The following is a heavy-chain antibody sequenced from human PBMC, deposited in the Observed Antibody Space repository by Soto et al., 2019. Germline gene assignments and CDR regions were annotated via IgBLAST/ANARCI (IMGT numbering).Heavy chain of an antibody. CDR3: ARERRASTVTYTYYYYGMDV. Sequence: GESLKISCKGSGYSITSYWISWVRQMPGKGLEWMGRIDPSDSYTNYSPSFQGHVTISADKSISTAYLQWSSLKASDTAMYYCARERRASTVTYTYYYYGMDVWGQGTTVNGSS. J-gene: IGHJ6*02. D-gene: IGHD4-17*01. V-gene: IGHV5-10-1*01. CDR1: GYSITSYW. CDR2: IDPSDSYT.